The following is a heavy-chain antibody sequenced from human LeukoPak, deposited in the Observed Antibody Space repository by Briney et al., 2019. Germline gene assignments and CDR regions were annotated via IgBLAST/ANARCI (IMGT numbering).Heavy chain of an antibody. D-gene: IGHD6-13*01. CDR2: IYSGGST. CDR3: ARGKTAAAGAFDY. J-gene: IGHJ4*02. CDR1: GFTVSSNY. Sequence: PGGSLRLSFAASGFTVSSNYMSWVRQAPGKGLEWVSVIYSGGSTYYADSVKGRFTISRDNSKNTLYLQMNSLRAEDTAVYYCARGKTAAAGAFDYWGQGTLVTVSS. V-gene: IGHV3-53*01.